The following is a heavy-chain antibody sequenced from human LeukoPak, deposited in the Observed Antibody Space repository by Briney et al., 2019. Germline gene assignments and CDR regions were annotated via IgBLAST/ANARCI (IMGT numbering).Heavy chain of an antibody. D-gene: IGHD2-15*01. CDR1: GYTFTSYG. CDR3: ARVSGGDIVVVVAATLENWFDP. CDR2: ISAYNGNT. J-gene: IGHJ5*02. Sequence: ASVKVSCKASGYTFTSYGISWVRQAPGQGLEWMGWISAYNGNTIYAQKLQGRVTMTTDTSTSTAYMELRSLRSDDTAVYYCARVSGGDIVVVVAATLENWFDPWGQGTLVTVSS. V-gene: IGHV1-18*04.